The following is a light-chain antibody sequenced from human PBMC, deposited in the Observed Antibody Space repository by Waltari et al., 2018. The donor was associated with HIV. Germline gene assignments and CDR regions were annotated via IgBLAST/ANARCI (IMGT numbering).Light chain of an antibody. CDR1: QNLLSSSNNKNY. J-gene: IGKJ5*01. Sequence: IVMTQSPDSLAVSLGEGATINCKSSQNLLSSSNNKNYLAWYQQKPGQPPKLLIYWASNRESGVPDRFSGSGSGTDFTLTISSLQAEDVAVYYCQQYYSAPITFGQGTRLEIK. CDR2: WAS. V-gene: IGKV4-1*01. CDR3: QQYYSAPIT.